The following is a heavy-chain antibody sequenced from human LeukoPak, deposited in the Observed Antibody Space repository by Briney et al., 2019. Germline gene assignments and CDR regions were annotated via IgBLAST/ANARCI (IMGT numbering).Heavy chain of an antibody. D-gene: IGHD7-27*01. J-gene: IGHJ6*02. CDR1: GYTFTSYY. CDR3: ARRLSGDSRPDVYYYYYGMDV. V-gene: IGHV1-46*01. Sequence: GASVKVSCKASGYTFTSYYMHWVRQAPGQGLEWMGIINPSGGSTSYAQKFQGRVTMTRDTSTSTVYMELSSLRSEDTAVYYCARRLSGDSRPDVYYYYYGMDVWGQGTTVTVSS. CDR2: INPSGGST.